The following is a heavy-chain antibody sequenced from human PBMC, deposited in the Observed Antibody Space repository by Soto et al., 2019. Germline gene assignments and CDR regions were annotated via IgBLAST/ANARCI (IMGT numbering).Heavy chain of an antibody. Sequence: ASVKVSCKASGYTFTSYGISWVRQAPGQGLEWMGWISAYNGNTNYAQMLQGRVTMTTDTSASTAYMELSNLRSEDTAVYYCARGIESKAAAPPFDPWGQGSLVTVSS. V-gene: IGHV1-18*01. CDR3: ARGIESKAAAPPFDP. CDR2: ISAYNGNT. J-gene: IGHJ5*02. CDR1: GYTFTSYG. D-gene: IGHD6-13*01.